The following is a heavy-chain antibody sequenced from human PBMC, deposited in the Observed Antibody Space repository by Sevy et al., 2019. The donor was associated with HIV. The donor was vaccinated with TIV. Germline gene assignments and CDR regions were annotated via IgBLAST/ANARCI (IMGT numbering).Heavy chain of an antibody. V-gene: IGHV3-33*08. CDR2: IGYDGSNK. CDR1: GFSFSTYG. J-gene: IGHJ4*02. CDR3: ARDPRMYGDYLLAYFDS. Sequence: GGSLRLSCEASGFSFSTYGMHWVRQAPGKGLEWVAVIGYDGSNKYYADSVKGRFTISRDNSKNTLFLQMDSLRAEDTAVYYCARDPRMYGDYLLAYFDSWGQGTLVTVSS. D-gene: IGHD2-8*01.